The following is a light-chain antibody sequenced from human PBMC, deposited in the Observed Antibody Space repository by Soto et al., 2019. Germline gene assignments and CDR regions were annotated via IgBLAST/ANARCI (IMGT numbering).Light chain of an antibody. CDR2: LAS. CDR1: QSVLYSSNNKNY. CDR3: QQYYSTPPT. J-gene: IGKJ1*01. V-gene: IGKV4-1*01. Sequence: DIVMTQSPDSLAVSLGERATINCKSSQSVLYSSNNKNYLAWYQQKPGQPPKLLTSLASTRESGVPDRFSGSGSGTDFTLPISSLQAEDVAVYYCQQYYSTPPTFGQGTKVEIK.